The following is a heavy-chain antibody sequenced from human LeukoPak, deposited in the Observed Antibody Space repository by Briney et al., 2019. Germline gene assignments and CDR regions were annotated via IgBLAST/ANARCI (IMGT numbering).Heavy chain of an antibody. D-gene: IGHD3-3*01. CDR2: IYYSGST. Sequence: SETLSLTCTVSGGSISSSSYYWGWIRRPPGKGLEWIGSIYYSGSTYYNPSLKSRVTISVDTSKNQFSLKLSSVTAADTAVYYCARHPGVVIDPSYYYYGMDVWGQGTTVTVSS. CDR3: ARHPGVVIDPSYYYYGMDV. V-gene: IGHV4-39*01. CDR1: GGSISSSSYY. J-gene: IGHJ6*02.